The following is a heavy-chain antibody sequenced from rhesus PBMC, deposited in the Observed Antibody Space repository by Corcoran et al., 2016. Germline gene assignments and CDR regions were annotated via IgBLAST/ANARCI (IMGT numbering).Heavy chain of an antibody. D-gene: IGHD4-29*01. CDR1: GVTFSRYV. Sequence: DVQLVESGGGLVKPGGSLRLSCVASGVTFSRYVSHWVGQAPGMGLAWVSSISESRCPRNCPDAVKGTFPISRDNAKNSLFLQMNSLKAEATAVYYCTRLRYGVDSWGQGVVVTVSS. CDR2: ISESRCPR. J-gene: IGHJ6*01. V-gene: IGHV3S26*01. CDR3: TRLRYGVDS.